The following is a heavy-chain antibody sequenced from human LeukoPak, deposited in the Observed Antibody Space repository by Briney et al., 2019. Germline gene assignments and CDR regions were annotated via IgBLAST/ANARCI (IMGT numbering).Heavy chain of an antibody. V-gene: IGHV1-69*05. J-gene: IGHJ6*03. CDR2: IITIFGTA. D-gene: IGHD2-2*01. CDR1: GGTFSSYA. Sequence: GSSVTVSFKASGGTFSSYAISGVRQAPGQGLEWMGGIITIFGTANYAQKFQGRVTITTDESTSTAYMELSRLRSEDTAVDYCNLVGVPAAKTYYFYYMDVWGKGTTVTVSS. CDR3: NLVGVPAAKTYYFYYMDV.